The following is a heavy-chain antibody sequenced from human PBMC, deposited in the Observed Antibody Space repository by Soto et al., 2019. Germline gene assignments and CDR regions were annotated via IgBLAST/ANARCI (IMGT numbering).Heavy chain of an antibody. J-gene: IGHJ3*02. CDR3: VRDRRYAFDI. CDR2: IRISGSAT. CDR1: GFTFSSYT. D-gene: IGHD3-3*01. V-gene: IGHV3-48*02. Sequence: GESLKISCAASGFTFSSYTMNWARQAPGKGLEWLSYIRISGSATYNTGSVKGRFTISRDNAKNSLYLQMNSLTDEDTAVYYCVRDRRYAFDIWGQGAMVTVSS.